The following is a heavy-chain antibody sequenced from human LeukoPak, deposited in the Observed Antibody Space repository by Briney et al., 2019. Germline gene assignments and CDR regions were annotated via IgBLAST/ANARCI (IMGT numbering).Heavy chain of an antibody. Sequence: SETLSLTCTVSGGSVSSDSYYWGWIRQPPGKGLEWIGSIYYTGTTYYSPSLKSRVTISVDTSENQFSLKLRFVTAADTATFYCVRIHGTPGGGPFDYWGQGALVTVSS. CDR1: GGSVSSDSYY. D-gene: IGHD2-8*02. CDR2: IYYTGTT. J-gene: IGHJ4*02. V-gene: IGHV4-39*01. CDR3: VRIHGTPGGGPFDY.